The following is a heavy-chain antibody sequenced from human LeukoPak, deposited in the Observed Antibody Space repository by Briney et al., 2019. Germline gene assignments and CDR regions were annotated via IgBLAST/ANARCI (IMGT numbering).Heavy chain of an antibody. Sequence: GGSLRLSCEASGFTFSDYYMSWIRQAPGKGLEWVSYISSSGSTIYYADSVKGRFTISRDNAKNSLYLQMNSLRAENTAVYYCAGRIAVAGFFDYWGQGTLVTVSS. D-gene: IGHD6-19*01. CDR1: GFTFSDYY. J-gene: IGHJ4*02. CDR2: ISSSGSTI. V-gene: IGHV3-11*01. CDR3: AGRIAVAGFFDY.